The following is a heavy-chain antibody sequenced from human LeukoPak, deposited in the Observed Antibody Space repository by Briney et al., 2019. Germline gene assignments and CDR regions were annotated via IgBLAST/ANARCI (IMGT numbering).Heavy chain of an antibody. CDR1: GGSFSGYY. CDR3: ARASSSMELDY. D-gene: IGHD1-26*01. V-gene: IGHV4-34*01. Sequence: PSETLSLTCAVYGGSFSGYYWSWIRQPPGKGLEWIGEINHSGSTNYNPSLKSRVTISVDTSKNQFSLKLSSVTAADTAVYYCARASSSMELDYWGQGTLVTVSS. J-gene: IGHJ4*02. CDR2: INHSGST.